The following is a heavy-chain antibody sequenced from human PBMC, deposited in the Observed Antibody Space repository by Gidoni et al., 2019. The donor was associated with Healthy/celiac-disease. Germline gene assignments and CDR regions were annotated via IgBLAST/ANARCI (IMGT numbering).Heavy chain of an antibody. D-gene: IGHD3-22*01. CDR3: ARESQQAYYYDSSGSGNWFDP. J-gene: IGHJ5*02. CDR1: GLTFSSYG. Sequence: QVQLVESGGGVVQPGRSLRLSCAASGLTFSSYGMPWFRQAPGKGLEWVAGIWYDGSNKYYADSVKGRFTISRDNSKNTLYLQMNSLRAEDTAVYYCARESQQAYYYDSSGSGNWFDPWGQGTLVTVSS. V-gene: IGHV3-33*01. CDR2: IWYDGSNK.